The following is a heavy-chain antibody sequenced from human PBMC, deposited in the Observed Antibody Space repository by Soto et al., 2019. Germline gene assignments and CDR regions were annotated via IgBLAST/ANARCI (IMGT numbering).Heavy chain of an antibody. D-gene: IGHD2-2*01. CDR1: GYSFTSYW. CDR2: IYPGDSDT. V-gene: IGHV5-51*01. J-gene: IGHJ5*02. Sequence: PVESLKISCKGSGYSFTSYWIGWVRQMPGKGLEWMGIIYPGDSDTRYSPSFQGQVTISADKSISTAYLQWSSLKASDTAMYYCARRVVVVPAANNWFDPWGQGTLVTVSS. CDR3: ARRVVVVPAANNWFDP.